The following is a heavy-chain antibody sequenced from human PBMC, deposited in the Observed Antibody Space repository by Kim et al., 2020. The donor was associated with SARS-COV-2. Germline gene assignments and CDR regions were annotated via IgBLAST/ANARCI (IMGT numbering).Heavy chain of an antibody. V-gene: IGHV1-18*01. CDR2: NQ. CDR3: ARGTKSPYAY. Sequence: NQNYAQKLQGRGTRTTDTSTSTAYMELRSLRSDDTAVYYCARGTKSPYAYWGQGTLVTVSS. D-gene: IGHD3-16*01. J-gene: IGHJ4*02.